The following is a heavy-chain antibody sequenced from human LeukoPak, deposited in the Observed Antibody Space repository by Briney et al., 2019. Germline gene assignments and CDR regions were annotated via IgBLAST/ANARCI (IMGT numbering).Heavy chain of an antibody. Sequence: SETLSLTCTVSGGSISSYYWSWIRQPPGKGLEWIGYIYYSGSTSYNPSLKSRVTISVDTSKNQFSLKLSSVTAADTAVYYCARGEIAVAGFDYWGQGTLVTVSS. CDR1: GGSISSYY. CDR3: ARGEIAVAGFDY. V-gene: IGHV4-59*01. CDR2: IYYSGST. J-gene: IGHJ4*02. D-gene: IGHD6-19*01.